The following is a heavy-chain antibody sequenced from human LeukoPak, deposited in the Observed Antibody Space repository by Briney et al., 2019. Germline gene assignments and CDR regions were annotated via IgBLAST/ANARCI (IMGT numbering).Heavy chain of an antibody. Sequence: PGGSLRLSCAPSGFTLSSYAMSWVRQAPGKGLEWVSTISGSDGSTYYADSVKARFTISRDTSKNTLYLQVSSLRAEDTAVYYSVTDLTGGWYRLGYWGQGTLVTVSS. CDR1: GFTLSSYA. J-gene: IGHJ4*02. CDR2: ISGSDGST. D-gene: IGHD6-19*01. V-gene: IGHV3-23*01. CDR3: VTDLTGGWYRLGY.